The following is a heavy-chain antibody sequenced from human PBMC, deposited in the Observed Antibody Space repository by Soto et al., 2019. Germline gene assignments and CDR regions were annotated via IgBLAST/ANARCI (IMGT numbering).Heavy chain of an antibody. CDR3: ARDRAPTRTVTTVFRFDP. CDR1: GFTFSSYG. CDR2: IWYDGSNK. J-gene: IGHJ5*02. V-gene: IGHV3-33*01. D-gene: IGHD4-17*01. Sequence: QVQLVESGGGVVQPGRSLRLSCAASGFTFSSYGMHWVRQAPGKGLEWVAVIWYDGSNKYYADSVKGRFTTSRDNSKNTLYLQMNSLRAEDTAVYYCARDRAPTRTVTTVFRFDPWGQGTLVTVSS.